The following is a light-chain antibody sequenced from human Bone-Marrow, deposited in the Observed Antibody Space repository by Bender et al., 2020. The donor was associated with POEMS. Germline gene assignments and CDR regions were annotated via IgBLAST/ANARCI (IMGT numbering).Light chain of an antibody. CDR2: NNS. J-gene: IGLJ3*02. V-gene: IGLV1-44*01. Sequence: QSVLTQPPSASGTPGQRVTISCSGSSSKFGSYPVNWYQQLPGAAPKLVIFNNSQRPSGVPDRFAGSNSGTSASLAISGLLSDDGADFYCATWDDSMNGWVFGGGTKLTVL. CDR1: SSKFGSYP. CDR3: ATWDDSMNGWV.